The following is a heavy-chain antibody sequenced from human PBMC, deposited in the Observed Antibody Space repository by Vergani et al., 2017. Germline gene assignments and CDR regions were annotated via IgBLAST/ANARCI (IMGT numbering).Heavy chain of an antibody. Sequence: QVQVVQSGAEVKKSGASGKVSCKTSGYTFSNYYMHWVRQAPGQGLEWMGIINPSGGHTNYAQKFQGRVTMTRDTSTSTVYMELSSLRSEDTAIYYCAGRDYGILTGYRYWGQGTLVTVSA. CDR2: INPSGGHT. CDR3: AGRDYGILTGYRY. D-gene: IGHD3-9*01. J-gene: IGHJ4*02. V-gene: IGHV1-46*03. CDR1: GYTFSNYY.